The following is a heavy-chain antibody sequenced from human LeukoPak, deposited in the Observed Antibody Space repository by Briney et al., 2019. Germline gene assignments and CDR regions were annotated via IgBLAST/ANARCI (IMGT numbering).Heavy chain of an antibody. CDR1: GDFITAYY. V-gene: IGHV4-59*01. D-gene: IGHD2-2*01. J-gene: IGHJ5*02. CDR2: IYYSGST. Sequence: SETLSLTCTVSGDFITAYYWSWIRQPPGKGLEWIGYIYYSGSTNYNPSLKSRVTISVDTSKNQFSLKLSSVTAADTAVYYCARAYCSSTSCYSDNWFDPWGQGTLVTVSS. CDR3: ARAYCSSTSCYSDNWFDP.